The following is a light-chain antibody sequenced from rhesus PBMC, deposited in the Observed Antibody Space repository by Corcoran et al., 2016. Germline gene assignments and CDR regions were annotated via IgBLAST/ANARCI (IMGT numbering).Light chain of an antibody. J-gene: IGKJ2*01. V-gene: IGKV1-22*01. CDR2: KEY. CDR1: QGISSW. CDR3: LQYTSSPCS. Sequence: DIQMTQSPSSRSAAVGDKVTITCRASQGISSWVAWYQQKPGKAPTLLIYKEYRLQSGVPSRFSGSGSGTDFTLPISSLQPDTFATYLFLQYTSSPCSFCPVTKVEI.